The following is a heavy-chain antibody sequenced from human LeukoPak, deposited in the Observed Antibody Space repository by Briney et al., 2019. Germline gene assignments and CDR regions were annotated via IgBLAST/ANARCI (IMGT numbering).Heavy chain of an antibody. J-gene: IGHJ4*02. CDR3: AKDGVVVITKYYFDY. CDR1: GFTFSSYS. D-gene: IGHD3-22*01. V-gene: IGHV3-30*18. Sequence: PGGSLRLSCAASGFTFSSYSMTWVRQAPGKGLEWVAVISYDGSNKYYADSVKGRFTISRDNSKNTLYLQMNSLRAEDTAVYYCAKDGVVVITKYYFDYWGQGTLVTVSS. CDR2: ISYDGSNK.